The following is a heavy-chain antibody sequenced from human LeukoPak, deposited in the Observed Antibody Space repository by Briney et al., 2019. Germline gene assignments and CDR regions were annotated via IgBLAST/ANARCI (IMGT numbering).Heavy chain of an antibody. Sequence: GGSLRLSCAASGFTFSSYGMHWVRQAPGKGLEWVAVISYDGSNKYYADSVKGRFTISRDNSKNTLYLQMNSLRAEDTAVYYCAKDRAYTYYDFWSGYSNPDYYGMDVWCQGATVTVSS. CDR2: ISYDGSNK. CDR3: AKDRAYTYYDFWSGYSNPDYYGMDV. CDR1: GFTFSSYG. J-gene: IGHJ6*02. V-gene: IGHV3-30*18. D-gene: IGHD3-3*01.